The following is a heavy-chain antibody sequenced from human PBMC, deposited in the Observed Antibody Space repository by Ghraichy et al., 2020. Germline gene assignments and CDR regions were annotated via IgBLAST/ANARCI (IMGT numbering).Heavy chain of an antibody. V-gene: IGHV3-64D*06. CDR2: ISPSGGST. Sequence: GSLRLSCSASGFSFSTYAMHWVRQAPGKGLEYVSAISPSGGSTYYADSARDRFTISRDNSKNLVYLQMSSLRTEDTAVYFCVRRHCSGGSCNSPFDCWGQGTLVTVSS. J-gene: IGHJ4*02. CDR1: GFSFSTYA. D-gene: IGHD2-15*01. CDR3: VRRHCSGGSCNSPFDC.